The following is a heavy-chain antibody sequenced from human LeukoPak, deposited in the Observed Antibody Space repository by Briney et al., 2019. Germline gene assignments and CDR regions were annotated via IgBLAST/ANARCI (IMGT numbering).Heavy chain of an antibody. D-gene: IGHD6-13*01. CDR3: ARGIAAAGTGLFN. J-gene: IGHJ4*02. CDR1: GFTVSTNY. Sequence: PGGSLRLSCAVSGFTVSTNYMSWVRQVPGKGLEWVSVIYSDGRTYSADSADSVKGRFTVSRDNSRNTLYLQIDFLRADDTAVYYCARGIAAAGTGLFNWGQGTLLTVSS. V-gene: IGHV3-53*01. CDR2: IYSDGRT.